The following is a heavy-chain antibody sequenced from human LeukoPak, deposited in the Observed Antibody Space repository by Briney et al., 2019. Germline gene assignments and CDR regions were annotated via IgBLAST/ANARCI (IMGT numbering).Heavy chain of an antibody. V-gene: IGHV3-15*07. CDR3: TTDVVPAERGYYYYGMDV. Sequence: GGSQRLSCAASGFTFSNAWMNWVRQAPGKGLEWVGRIKSKTDGGTTDYAAPVKGRFTISRDDSKNTLYLQMNSLKTEDTAVYYCTTDVVPAERGYYYYGMDVWGHGTTVTVSS. CDR2: IKSKTDGGTT. J-gene: IGHJ6*02. D-gene: IGHD2-2*01. CDR1: GFTFSNAW.